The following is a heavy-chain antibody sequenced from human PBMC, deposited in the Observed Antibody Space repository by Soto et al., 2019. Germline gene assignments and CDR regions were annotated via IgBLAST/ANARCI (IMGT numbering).Heavy chain of an antibody. CDR3: GRGPGRTGWFDP. CDR2: MNPNSGNT. V-gene: IGHV1-8*02. J-gene: IGHJ5*02. Sequence: GASVKVSCKASGYTFTSYDINWVRQATGQGLEWLGWMNPNSGNTGYAQKFQGRVTMTRNTSISTAYMELSSLRSEDTAVYYCGRGPGRTGWFDPWGQGTLVTVSS. CDR1: GYTFTSYD. D-gene: IGHD3-9*01.